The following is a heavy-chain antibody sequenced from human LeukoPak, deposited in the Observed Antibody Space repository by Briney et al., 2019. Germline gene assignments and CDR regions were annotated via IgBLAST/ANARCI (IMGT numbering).Heavy chain of an antibody. Sequence: SETLSLTCAVYGGSFSGYYWSWIRQPPGKGLEWIWEINHSGSTNYNPSLKSRVTISVDTSKNQFSLKLSSATAADTAVYYCARGEIVVVPAARYYYYYMDVWGKGTTVTVSS. CDR1: GGSFSGYY. CDR2: INHSGST. J-gene: IGHJ6*03. D-gene: IGHD2-2*01. V-gene: IGHV4-34*01. CDR3: ARGEIVVVPAARYYYYYMDV.